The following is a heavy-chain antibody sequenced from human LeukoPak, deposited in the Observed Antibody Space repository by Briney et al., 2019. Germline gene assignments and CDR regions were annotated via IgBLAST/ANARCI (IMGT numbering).Heavy chain of an antibody. Sequence: ASVKVSCKASGYTFTSYYMHWVRQAPGQGLEWMGIINPSGGSTSYAQKFQGRVTMTRDTSTSTVYMGLSSLRSEDTAVYYCASEGAAAGSLGYWGQGTLVTVSS. CDR1: GYTFTSYY. V-gene: IGHV1-46*01. J-gene: IGHJ4*02. CDR2: INPSGGST. CDR3: ASEGAAAGSLGY. D-gene: IGHD6-13*01.